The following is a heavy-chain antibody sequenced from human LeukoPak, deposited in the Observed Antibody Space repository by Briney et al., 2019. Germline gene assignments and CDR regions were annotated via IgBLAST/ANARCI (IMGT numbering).Heavy chain of an antibody. Sequence: ASVKVSCKASGGTFSSYAISWVRQAPGQGLEWMGGIIPIFGTANYAQKFQGRVTITADESTSTAYMELSSLRSEDTAVYYCARGCPPLLWFGELYAFDIWGQGTMVTVSS. CDR2: IIPIFGTA. CDR1: GGTFSSYA. J-gene: IGHJ3*02. CDR3: ARGCPPLLWFGELYAFDI. V-gene: IGHV1-69*13. D-gene: IGHD3-10*01.